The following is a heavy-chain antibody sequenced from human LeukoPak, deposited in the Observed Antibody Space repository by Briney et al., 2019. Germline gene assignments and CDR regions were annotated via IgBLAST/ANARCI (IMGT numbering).Heavy chain of an antibody. CDR2: IKQDGSEK. CDR3: ARGTMDYNYFDY. CDR1: GFTFSSYG. Sequence: GGSLRLSCAASGFTFSSYGMSWVRQAPGKGLEWVANIKQDGSEKYYVDSVKGRFTISRDNAKNSLYLQMNSLRAEDTAVYYCARGTMDYNYFDYWGQGTLVTVSS. V-gene: IGHV3-7*01. D-gene: IGHD3-10*01. J-gene: IGHJ4*02.